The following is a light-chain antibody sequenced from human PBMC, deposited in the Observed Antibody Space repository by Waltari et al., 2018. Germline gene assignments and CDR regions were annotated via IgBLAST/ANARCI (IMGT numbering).Light chain of an antibody. V-gene: IGLV1-47*01. CDR2: RNK. J-gene: IGLJ2*01. Sequence: QSVLNQPPSVSGTPGQTVTISCSGSNSNIANTYVYWYQQLPGMAPKLLIYRNKQRPSGVPDRFSGSKSGTSAALAISGLRSEDEAHYSCAIWDDGVIFGGGTKLTVL. CDR3: AIWDDGVI. CDR1: NSNIANTY.